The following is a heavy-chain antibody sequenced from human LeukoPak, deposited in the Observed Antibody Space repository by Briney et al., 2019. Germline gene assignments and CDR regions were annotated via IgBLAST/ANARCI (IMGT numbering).Heavy chain of an antibody. CDR2: IKSKTDGGTT. CDR1: GFTFSNAW. CDR3: TTGTLNYDVLTGYFSYYFDY. V-gene: IGHV3-15*01. Sequence: GGSLRLSCTASGFTFSNAWMSWVRPAPGKGLGWVGRIKSKTDGGTTDYAAPVKGRFTISRDDSKNTLYLQMNSLKTEDTAVYYCTTGTLNYDVLTGYFSYYFDYWGQGTLVTVSS. D-gene: IGHD3-9*01. J-gene: IGHJ4*02.